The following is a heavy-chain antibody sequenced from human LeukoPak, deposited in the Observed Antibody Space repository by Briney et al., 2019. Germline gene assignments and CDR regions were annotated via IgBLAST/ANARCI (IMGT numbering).Heavy chain of an antibody. D-gene: IGHD3-10*01. CDR1: GFTFSSYW. CDR2: VHSDGSPT. CDR3: ARGSAVGAYLDY. V-gene: IGHV3-74*01. J-gene: IGHJ4*02. Sequence: GGSLRLSCAASGFTFSSYWMHWVRQAPGKGLVWVSRVHSDGSPTSYADSVKGRFTISRDNAKNTVYLQMNSLRAEDTAVYYCARGSAVGAYLDYWGQGTLATVSS.